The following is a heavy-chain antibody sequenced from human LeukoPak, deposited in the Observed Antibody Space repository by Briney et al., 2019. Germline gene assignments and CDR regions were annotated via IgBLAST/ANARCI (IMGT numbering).Heavy chain of an antibody. CDR2: IYYSGST. CDR1: GGSISSSYY. J-gene: IGHJ4*02. D-gene: IGHD3-22*01. V-gene: IGHV4-39*07. Sequence: PSETLSLTCSVSGGSISSSYYWGWIRQPPGKGLEWIGSIYYSGSTYYNPSLRSRVTMSVDTSKNQFSLKLSSVTAADTAVYYCAREVVINVFDYWGQGTLVTVSS. CDR3: AREVVINVFDY.